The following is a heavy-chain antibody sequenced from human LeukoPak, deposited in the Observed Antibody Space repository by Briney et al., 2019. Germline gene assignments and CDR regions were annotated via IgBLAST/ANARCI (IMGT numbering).Heavy chain of an antibody. CDR2: LKGDGSEK. V-gene: IGHV3-7*03. D-gene: IGHD3-9*01. J-gene: IGHJ4*02. CDR1: GFTFSDYW. CDR3: ARDKRRDFSSLTGYFDAYDH. Sequence: GGSLRLSCAASGFTFSDYWMTWVRQAPGKGLEWVATLKGDGSEKYYVVSVRGRFIISRDNAIDSLYLHMNSLRVEDTALYYCARDKRRDFSSLTGYFDAYDHWGQGALVTVSS.